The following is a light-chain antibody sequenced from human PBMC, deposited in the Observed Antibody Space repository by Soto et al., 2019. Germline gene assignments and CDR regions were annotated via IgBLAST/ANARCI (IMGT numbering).Light chain of an antibody. CDR3: MQALQTPAT. CDR1: QSLLHSNGYNY. V-gene: IGKV2-28*01. J-gene: IGKJ1*01. Sequence: DIVMTQSPLSLPVTPGEPASISCRSSQSLLHSNGYNYLDWYLQKPGQSPQLLIYLGSNRASGVPDRFCGSGSGTAFTLKISRVEAEDVGVYYCMQALQTPATFGQGTKVE. CDR2: LGS.